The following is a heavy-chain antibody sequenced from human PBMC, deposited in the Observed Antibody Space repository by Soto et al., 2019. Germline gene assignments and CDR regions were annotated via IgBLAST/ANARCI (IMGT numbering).Heavy chain of an antibody. CDR3: AREGFVLVPTTVNSDYYYYAMDV. CDR1: GYTFTSYD. J-gene: IGHJ6*02. CDR2: MNPNSGNT. Sequence: ASVKVSCKASGYTFTSYDINWVRQATGQGLEWMGWMNPNSGNTGYAQKFQGRVTMTRNTSISTAYMELSSLRSEDTAVYYCAREGFVLVPTTVNSDYYYYAMDVWGQGTTVTVSS. D-gene: IGHD2-2*01. V-gene: IGHV1-8*01.